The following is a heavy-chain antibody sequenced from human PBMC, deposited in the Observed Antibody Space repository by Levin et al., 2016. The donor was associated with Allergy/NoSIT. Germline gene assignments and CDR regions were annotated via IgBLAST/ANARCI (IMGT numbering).Heavy chain of an antibody. CDR2: IYYSGST. V-gene: IGHV4-39*07. Sequence: PGKGLEWIGSIYYSGSTYYNPSLRSRVTISVDTSKNQFSLKLSSVTAADTAVYYCARGIGARRYGMDVWGQGTTVTVSS. CDR3: ARGIGARRYGMDV. D-gene: IGHD6-6*01. J-gene: IGHJ6*02.